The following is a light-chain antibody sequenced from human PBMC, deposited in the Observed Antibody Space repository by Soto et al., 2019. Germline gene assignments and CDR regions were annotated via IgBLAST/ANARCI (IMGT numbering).Light chain of an antibody. V-gene: IGKV3-15*01. CDR3: QQYDDWPLT. J-gene: IGKJ5*01. CDR1: QSLTTN. Sequence: EVVMTQSPGTLSVSPGGRYTLSCMASQSLTTNLAWYQQKPGQAPRLLIHDASTRATGITARFSGSGSGTEFTLTISSLQSEDFAVYYCQQYDDWPLTVGQGTRLEIK. CDR2: DAS.